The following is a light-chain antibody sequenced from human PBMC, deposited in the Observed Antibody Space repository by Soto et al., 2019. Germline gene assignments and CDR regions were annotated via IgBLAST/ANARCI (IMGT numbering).Light chain of an antibody. Sequence: QSVLTQPPSVSGAPGQRVTISCTGSSSNIGAGYDVHWYQQLPGTAPKLLIYGNSNRPSGVPDRFSGSKSGTSASLAITGLQAEDVADYYCQSYDSSLSGVVFGGGTKLTVL. CDR2: GNS. V-gene: IGLV1-40*01. CDR3: QSYDSSLSGVV. J-gene: IGLJ2*01. CDR1: SSNIGAGYD.